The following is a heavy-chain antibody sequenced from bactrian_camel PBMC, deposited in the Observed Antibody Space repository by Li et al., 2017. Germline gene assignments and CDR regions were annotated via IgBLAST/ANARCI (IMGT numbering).Heavy chain of an antibody. D-gene: IGHD2*01. CDR2: VANDGTT. Sequence: HVQLVESGGESVQAGGSLRLSCAASEYTDNSRHRMGWFRQRPAKEREAVAAVANDGTTTYADSVKGRFSVSKDSAKNTLYLQMDSLKPEDTAMYYCAADLYCPVSDGTFRMSGSYWGQGTQVTVS. CDR3: AADLYCPVSDGTFRMSGSY. J-gene: IGHJ4*01. V-gene: IGHV3S53*01. CDR1: EYTDNSRHR.